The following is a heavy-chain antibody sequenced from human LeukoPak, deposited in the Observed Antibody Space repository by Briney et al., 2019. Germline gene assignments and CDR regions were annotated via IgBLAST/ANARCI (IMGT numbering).Heavy chain of an antibody. Sequence: GGSLRLSCAAFGFTVSSNYMSWVRQAPGKGLEWVSVIYSGGSTYYADSVKGRFTISRDNSKNTLYLQMNSLRAEDTAVYYCARGMIAAAGIFDYWGQGTLVTVSS. J-gene: IGHJ4*02. CDR2: IYSGGST. CDR3: ARGMIAAAGIFDY. D-gene: IGHD6-13*01. V-gene: IGHV3-53*01. CDR1: GFTVSSNY.